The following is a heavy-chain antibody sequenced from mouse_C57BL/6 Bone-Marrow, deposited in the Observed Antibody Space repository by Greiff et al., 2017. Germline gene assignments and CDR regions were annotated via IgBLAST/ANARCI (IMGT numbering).Heavy chain of an antibody. V-gene: IGHV1-69*01. D-gene: IGHD1-1*01. CDR3: ARSYGRRYKYFHY. CDR1: GYTFPSYW. J-gene: IGHJ2*01. Sequence: QVQLQQPGAELVMPGASVKLSCKASGYTFPSYWMHWVKQRPGKGLEWIGEIDPTDSYTNYNQKFQGKSTLTADKSSSTAYLQLSSLTSEASAVYYCARSYGRRYKYFHYWGQGSTLTVSS. CDR2: IDPTDSYT.